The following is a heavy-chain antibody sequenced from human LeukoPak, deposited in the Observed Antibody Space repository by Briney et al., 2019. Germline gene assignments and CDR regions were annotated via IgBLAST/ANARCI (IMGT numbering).Heavy chain of an antibody. CDR3: VKHSGGVYGNSDS. CDR1: GFTFSSYA. J-gene: IGHJ4*02. V-gene: IGHV3-23*01. D-gene: IGHD1-1*01. Sequence: GVALRLSCVASGFTFSSYAVSWFRQAPGKGLEWVSTVGRSGVDTYYADSVGGRFTISKDSSKNTLQMNSLSAEDTAIYYCVKHSGGVYGNSDSWGQGILVTVSS. CDR2: VGRSGVDT.